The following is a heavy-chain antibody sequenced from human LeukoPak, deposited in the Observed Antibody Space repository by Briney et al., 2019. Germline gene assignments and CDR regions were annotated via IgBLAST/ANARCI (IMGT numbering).Heavy chain of an antibody. V-gene: IGHV3-30*02. J-gene: IGHJ4*02. CDR1: GFSFSGKG. Sequence: GGSLRLSCAASGFSFSGKGMHWVRQAPGKGLEWVAFIRYDGSNKYYGDSMKGRFTVSRDNSKNTLYLQMNRLRAEDTAVYYCAKDFDCSGTTGQKTVDYWGQGTLVTVSS. CDR3: AKDFDCSGTTGQKTVDY. D-gene: IGHD2-2*01. CDR2: IRYDGSNK.